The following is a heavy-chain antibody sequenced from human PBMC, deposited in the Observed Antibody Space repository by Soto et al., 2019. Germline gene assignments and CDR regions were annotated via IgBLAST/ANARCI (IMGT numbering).Heavy chain of an antibody. CDR3: TKDHFTLVRGVYDY. CDR2: ISGSGSST. V-gene: IGHV3-23*01. D-gene: IGHD3-10*01. Sequence: GGSMRLSCAASGLNFRSYAMSWVRKDPGKGLGWVSGISGSGSSTYYADSVKGRFTISRDNSKKTLYLQMNSLRAEDTSVYYCTKDHFTLVRGVYDYWGQGTLVTVSS. CDR1: GLNFRSYA. J-gene: IGHJ4*02.